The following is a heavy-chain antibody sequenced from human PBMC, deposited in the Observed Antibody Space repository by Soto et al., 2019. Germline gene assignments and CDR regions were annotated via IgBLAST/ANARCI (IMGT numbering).Heavy chain of an antibody. CDR3: AREYDYGDLNYYYYGMDV. J-gene: IGHJ6*02. CDR1: GFTFSSYS. Sequence: EVQLVESGGGLVQPGGSLRLSCAASGFTFSSYSMNWVRQAPGKGLEWVLYISSSSSTIYYADSVKGQFTISRDNAKNSLYLQMNSLRDEDTAVYYCAREYDYGDLNYYYYGMDVWGQGTTVTVSS. D-gene: IGHD4-17*01. V-gene: IGHV3-48*02. CDR2: ISSSSSTI.